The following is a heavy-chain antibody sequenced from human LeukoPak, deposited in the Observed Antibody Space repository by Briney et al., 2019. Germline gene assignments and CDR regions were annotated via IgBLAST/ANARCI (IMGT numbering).Heavy chain of an antibody. Sequence: ASVKVSCKASGYTFTRYYMHWVRQAPGQGLEWMGIINPSSGGTSYAQTFQGRLTMTSDMSTSTVYIELSSLRSEDTAVYYCARPLAPAAGRRAGMMGDWGQGTLVTVSS. J-gene: IGHJ4*02. CDR1: GYTFTRYY. CDR2: INPSSGGT. V-gene: IGHV1-46*01. D-gene: IGHD6-13*01. CDR3: ARPLAPAAGRRAGMMGD.